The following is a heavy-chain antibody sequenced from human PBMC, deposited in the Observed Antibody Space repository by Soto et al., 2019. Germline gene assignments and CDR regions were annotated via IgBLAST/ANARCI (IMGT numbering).Heavy chain of an antibody. D-gene: IGHD5-18*01. V-gene: IGHV3-74*01. CDR2: IKSDGSST. J-gene: IGHJ4*02. CDR1: GCSFSSYW. Sequence: EVQLVESGGGLIPPGGSLRLSCAASGCSFSSYWMHWVRQAPGKGLVWVSRIKSDGSSTDYADSVKGRFTISRDNAKNTLYLQMNSLRAEATAVYFCAKREGNTYGLFHWGQGNRVTVSS. CDR3: AKREGNTYGLFH.